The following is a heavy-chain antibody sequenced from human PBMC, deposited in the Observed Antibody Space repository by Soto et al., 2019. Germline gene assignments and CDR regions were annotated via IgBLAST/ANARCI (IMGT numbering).Heavy chain of an antibody. CDR2: MNPNSENT. D-gene: IGHD2-21*02. V-gene: IGHV1-8*01. CDR1: GYSFTIYD. CDR3: AGDPFCGGDCYSGQHFYYGMDV. J-gene: IGHJ6*02. Sequence: AVSLKVSCKASGYSFTIYDINWIRQTNGQGLEWMGWMNPNSENTGYAQKFQGRVTMTSNTSIGTAYMELSSLRSDDTAIYYCAGDPFCGGDCYSGQHFYYGMDVRGQGTTVTVSS.